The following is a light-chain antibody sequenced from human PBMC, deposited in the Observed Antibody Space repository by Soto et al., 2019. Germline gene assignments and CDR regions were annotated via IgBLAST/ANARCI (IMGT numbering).Light chain of an antibody. Sequence: EIVMTQSPATLSVSPGERATLSCRASQSVSSNLAWYQQKPGHAPSLLIYGASTRATGIPARFSGSGSGTEFTRTISSLQSEDFAVYDCQQYNKWPSLTFGGGTKVEMK. V-gene: IGKV3-15*01. CDR3: QQYNKWPSLT. J-gene: IGKJ4*01. CDR2: GAS. CDR1: QSVSSN.